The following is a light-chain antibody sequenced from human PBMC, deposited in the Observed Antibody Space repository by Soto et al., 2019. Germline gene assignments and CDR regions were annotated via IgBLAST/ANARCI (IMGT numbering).Light chain of an antibody. CDR1: QSLVHSDGNTY. V-gene: IGKV2-30*02. Sequence: DVVMTQSPLSLPVNLGQPDSISCRSSQSLVHSDGNTYMNWFQQRPGQSPRRLIYRVSNRDSGVPDRFSGSGSGTYFTLNISRVEAEDVRVYYCLQGTHWPWTFGHGTKVEIK. CDR2: RVS. CDR3: LQGTHWPWT. J-gene: IGKJ1*01.